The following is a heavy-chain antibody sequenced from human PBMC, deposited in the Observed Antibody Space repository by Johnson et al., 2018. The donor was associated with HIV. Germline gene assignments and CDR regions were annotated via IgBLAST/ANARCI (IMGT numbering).Heavy chain of an antibody. CDR2: VYSGGTT. Sequence: MQLVESGGGVVQPGRSLRLSCAASGFTFSNYAMHWVRQAPGKGLEWVSVVYSGGTTHYADSVKGRSTISRDNSKNTLYLQMNSLRAEDTAVYYCTRRSPYDAFDIWGQGTMVTVSS. V-gene: IGHV3-66*02. J-gene: IGHJ3*02. CDR1: GFTFSNYA. CDR3: TRRSPYDAFDI.